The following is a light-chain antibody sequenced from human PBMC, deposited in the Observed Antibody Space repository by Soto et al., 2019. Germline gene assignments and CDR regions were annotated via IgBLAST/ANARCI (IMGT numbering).Light chain of an antibody. CDR3: QQHGSSPTRT. CDR2: YAA. Sequence: MTHSPDALSVSLGERATLSCRASQSLSSSLAWYQQQPGQAPTLLLYYAATTATGIAATFSGSGSGTDFTLTISGMQPEDYAVSYCQQHGSSPTRTFGQGTKVDIK. J-gene: IGKJ1*01. V-gene: IGKV3-15*01. CDR1: QSLSSS.